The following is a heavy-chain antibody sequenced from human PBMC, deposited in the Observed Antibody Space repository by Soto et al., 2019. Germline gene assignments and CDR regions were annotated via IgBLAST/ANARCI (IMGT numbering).Heavy chain of an antibody. CDR3: ARGSVRGSYGEGYGMDV. V-gene: IGHV3-33*01. J-gene: IGHJ6*02. CDR1: GFTFSSYG. Sequence: QVQLVESGGGVVQPGRSLRLSCAASGFTFSSYGMHWVRQAPGKGLEWVAVIWYDGSNKYYADSVKGRFTISRDNSKNTLYLLMNSLRAEDTAVYYCARGSVRGSYGEGYGMDVWGQGTTVTVSS. D-gene: IGHD1-26*01. CDR2: IWYDGSNK.